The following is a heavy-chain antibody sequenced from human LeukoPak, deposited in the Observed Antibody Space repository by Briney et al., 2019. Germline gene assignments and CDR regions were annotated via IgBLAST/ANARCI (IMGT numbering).Heavy chain of an antibody. J-gene: IGHJ3*02. CDR2: IRYDGSNK. Sequence: PGGSLRLSCAASGFTFSSYGMHWVRQAPGKGLEWVAFIRYDGSNKYYADSVKGRFTISRDNSKNTLYLQMNSLRAEDTAVYYCAKASSEYYYDSSGRIWGQGTMVTVSS. D-gene: IGHD3-22*01. CDR3: AKASSEYYYDSSGRI. V-gene: IGHV3-30*02. CDR1: GFTFSSYG.